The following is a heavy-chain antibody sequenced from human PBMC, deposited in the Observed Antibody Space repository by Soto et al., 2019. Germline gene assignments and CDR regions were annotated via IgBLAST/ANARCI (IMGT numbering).Heavy chain of an antibody. V-gene: IGHV1-3*01. CDR3: ARYNMTSDTLVVPADIHYYYGMDV. Sequence: ASVKISCKASGYTFTSYAMHWVRQAPGQRLEWMGWINAGNGNTKYSQKFQGRVTITRDTSASTAYMELSSLRSEDTAVYYCARYNMTSDTLVVPADIHYYYGMDVWGQGTTVTVSS. CDR1: GYTFTSYA. J-gene: IGHJ6*02. D-gene: IGHD2-2*01. CDR2: INAGNGNT.